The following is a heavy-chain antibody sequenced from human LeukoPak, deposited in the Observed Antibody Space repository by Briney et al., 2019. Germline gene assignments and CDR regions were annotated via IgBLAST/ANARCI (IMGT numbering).Heavy chain of an antibody. V-gene: IGHV1-8*01. Sequence: ASVTVSCKASGYTFTSYNINWVRQATGQGLEWMGWMNPNSGNTGSEQKFQGRVTMTRITSTSTAYMELSSLRSEDTAVYYCARYCSGGSCYSGFDYWGQGTLVTVSS. CDR3: ARYCSGGSCYSGFDY. CDR1: GYTFTSYN. CDR2: MNPNSGNT. J-gene: IGHJ4*02. D-gene: IGHD2-15*01.